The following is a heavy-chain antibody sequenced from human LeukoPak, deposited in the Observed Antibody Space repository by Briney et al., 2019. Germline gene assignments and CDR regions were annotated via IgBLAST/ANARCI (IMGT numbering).Heavy chain of an antibody. V-gene: IGHV3-23*01. J-gene: IGHJ4*02. CDR2: ISGSGVTT. Sequence: GGSLRLSCAASGFTFSSYAVNWVRQAPGKGLEWVSTISGSGVTTYYADSVKGRFTISRDNSKNTLYLQMNSLRTDDTALYYCAKDRCSGGSCYYDYWGQGTLVTVSS. D-gene: IGHD2-15*01. CDR1: GFTFSSYA. CDR3: AKDRCSGGSCYYDY.